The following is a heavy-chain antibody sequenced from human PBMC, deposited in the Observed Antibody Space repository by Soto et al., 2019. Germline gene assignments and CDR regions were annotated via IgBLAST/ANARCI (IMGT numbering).Heavy chain of an antibody. J-gene: IGHJ6*02. CDR1: GGTFSSYT. D-gene: IGHD3-22*01. CDR3: ARVAYYDSSGSYGMDV. CDR2: IIPILGIA. V-gene: IGHV1-69*02. Sequence: QVQLVQSGAEVKKPGSSVKVSCKASGGTFSSYTISWVRQAPGQGPEGMGRIIPILGIANYAQKFQGRVTITADKSTSTAYMELSSLRSEDTAVYYCARVAYYDSSGSYGMDVWGQGTTVTVSS.